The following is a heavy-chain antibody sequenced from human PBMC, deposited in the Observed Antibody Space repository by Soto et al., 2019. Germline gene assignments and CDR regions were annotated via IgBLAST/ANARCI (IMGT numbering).Heavy chain of an antibody. D-gene: IGHD2-2*01. CDR2: IANDGGYQ. J-gene: IGHJ6*02. Sequence: QVQLVESGGGVVQPGRFLRLSCAASGFTLSDFAMHWVRQAPGKGLEWVALIANDGGYQHYGDSVKGRFTISRDNSKHMLYLQMTSLRVEDTAVYYCARAMPGMDVWGQGTTVTVSS. CDR1: GFTLSDFA. CDR3: ARAMPGMDV. V-gene: IGHV3-30-3*01.